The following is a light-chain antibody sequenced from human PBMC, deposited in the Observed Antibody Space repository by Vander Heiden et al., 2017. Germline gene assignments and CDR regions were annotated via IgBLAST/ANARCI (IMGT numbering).Light chain of an antibody. CDR1: RSNIATNY. CDR2: KSS. Sequence: VLPQPPSASGTPGQTASISCSGSRSNIATNYVYWYQPLPGPAPKILIYKSSQRRSGVPDRCSGAKSGTSAALVISGLRSEDEADYYCGSGEESLSGVVFGGGTKLTVL. V-gene: IGLV1-47*01. CDR3: GSGEESLSGVV. J-gene: IGLJ2*01.